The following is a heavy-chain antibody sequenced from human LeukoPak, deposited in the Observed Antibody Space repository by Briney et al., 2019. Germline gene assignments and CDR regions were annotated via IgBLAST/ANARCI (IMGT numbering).Heavy chain of an antibody. V-gene: IGHV3-53*01. CDR3: ARGRLGGSYRSWSAFDI. J-gene: IGHJ3*02. CDR2: IYSGGST. Sequence: GGSLRLSCAASGFTVSSNYMSWVRQAPGKGLEWVSVIYSGGSTYYADSVKGRFTISRDNSKNTLYLQMNSLRAEDTAVYYCARGRLGGSYRSWSAFDIWGQGTMVTVSS. D-gene: IGHD1-26*01. CDR1: GFTVSSNY.